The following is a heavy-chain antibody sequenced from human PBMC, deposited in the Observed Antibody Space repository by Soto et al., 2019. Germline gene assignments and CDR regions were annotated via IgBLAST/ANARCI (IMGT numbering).Heavy chain of an antibody. Sequence: ASVKVSCKASGYTFTSYAMHWVRQAPGQRLEWMGWINSGNGNTKYSQKFQGRVTITRDTSASTAYMELSSLRSEDTAVYYCARGVGLYYFDYWGQGTLVTVSS. CDR3: ARGVGLYYFDY. J-gene: IGHJ4*02. V-gene: IGHV1-3*01. CDR1: GYTFTSYA. D-gene: IGHD1-26*01. CDR2: INSGNGNT.